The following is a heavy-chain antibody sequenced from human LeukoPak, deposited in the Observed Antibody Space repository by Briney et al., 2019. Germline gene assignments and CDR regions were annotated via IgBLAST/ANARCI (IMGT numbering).Heavy chain of an antibody. CDR2: ISSSSSYI. V-gene: IGHV3-21*01. Sequence: PGGSLRLSCAASGFTFSSYSMNWVRQAPGKGLEWVSSISSSSSYIYYADSVKGRFTISRDNAKNSLYLQMNSLRAEDTAVYYCAVPSTYDSSGYYRLYYFDYWGQGTLATVSS. D-gene: IGHD3-22*01. CDR1: GFTFSSYS. J-gene: IGHJ4*02. CDR3: AVPSTYDSSGYYRLYYFDY.